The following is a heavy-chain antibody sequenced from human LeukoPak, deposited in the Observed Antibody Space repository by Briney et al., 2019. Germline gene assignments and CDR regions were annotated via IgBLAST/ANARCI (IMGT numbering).Heavy chain of an antibody. D-gene: IGHD6-19*01. CDR2: IYHSGST. V-gene: IGHV4-38-2*02. J-gene: IGHJ5*02. Sequence: SETLSLTCTVSGYSISSGYYWGWIRQPPGKGLEWIGSIYHSGSTYYNPSLKSRVTISVDTSKNQFSLKLSSVTAADTAVYYCARGAYSSGWYGWFDPWGQGTLVTVSS. CDR3: ARGAYSSGWYGWFDP. CDR1: GYSISSGYY.